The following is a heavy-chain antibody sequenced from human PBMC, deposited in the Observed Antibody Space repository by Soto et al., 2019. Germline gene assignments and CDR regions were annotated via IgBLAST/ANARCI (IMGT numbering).Heavy chain of an antibody. CDR2: ISSSSSYI. CDR3: ARVPPVALIEYFQH. CDR1: GFTFSSYS. J-gene: IGHJ1*01. Sequence: PGGSLRLSCAASGFTFSSYSMNWVRQAPGKGLEWVSSISSSSSYIYYADSVKGRFTISRDNAKNSLYLQMNSLRAEDTAVYYCARVPPVALIEYFQHWGQGTLVTVSS. V-gene: IGHV3-21*01. D-gene: IGHD6-19*01.